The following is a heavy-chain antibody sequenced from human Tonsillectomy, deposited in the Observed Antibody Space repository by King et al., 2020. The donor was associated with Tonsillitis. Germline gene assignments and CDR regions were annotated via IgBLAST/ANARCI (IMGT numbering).Heavy chain of an antibody. D-gene: IGHD6-13*01. Sequence: VQLVESGGGLVQPGESLRLSCAASGFTFRSYWMSWVRQAPGKGLEWVSNINHGGNEEYYVDSVKGRFTISRDNAKNSLYLQMNTLRVEDTAVYYCARRTAPGIDYWGQGTLVTVSS. CDR2: INHGGNEE. V-gene: IGHV3-7*01. J-gene: IGHJ4*02. CDR1: GFTFRSYW. CDR3: ARRTAPGIDY.